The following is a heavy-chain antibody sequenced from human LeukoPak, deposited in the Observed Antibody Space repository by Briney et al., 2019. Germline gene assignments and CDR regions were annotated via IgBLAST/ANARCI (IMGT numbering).Heavy chain of an antibody. Sequence: GGSLRHSCAASGFTFSSYGMRWVRQAPGKGLEWVAVIWYDGSNKYYADSVKGRFTISRDNSKNPLYLQMNSWRAEDTAVYYCARDGKLLWFGELDYYMDVWGKGTTVTVSS. D-gene: IGHD3-10*01. V-gene: IGHV3-33*01. CDR2: IWYDGSNK. CDR1: GFTFSSYG. J-gene: IGHJ6*03. CDR3: ARDGKLLWFGELDYYMDV.